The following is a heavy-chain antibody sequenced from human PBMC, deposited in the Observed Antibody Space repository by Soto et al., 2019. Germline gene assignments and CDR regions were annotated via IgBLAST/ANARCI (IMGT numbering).Heavy chain of an antibody. CDR1: GFTFSDYA. V-gene: IGHV3-23*01. CDR2: ISAGGST. CDR3: ANVPIWCSSTSCYTEGFDY. Sequence: GGSLRLSCTASGFTFSDYAMSWVRQPPGKGLEWVSVISAGGSTYYADSVKGRFTVSRANSKNTLYLQMNSLRAEDTAVYYCANVPIWCSSTSCYTEGFDYWGQGALVTVSS. D-gene: IGHD2-2*02. J-gene: IGHJ4*02.